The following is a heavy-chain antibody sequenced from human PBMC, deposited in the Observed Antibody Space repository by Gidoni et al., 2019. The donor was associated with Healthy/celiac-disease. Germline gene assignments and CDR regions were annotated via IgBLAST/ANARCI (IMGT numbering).Heavy chain of an antibody. J-gene: IGHJ4*02. CDR3: AKEFRAVEYQLPCFDY. CDR2: ISGSGGST. V-gene: IGHV3-23*01. Sequence: EVPLLESGVGLVQPGGSLRLSCAASGFTFSSYAMSWVRQAPGKGLEWVSAISGSGGSTYYADSVKGRFTISRDNSKNTLYLQMNSLRAEDTAVYYCAKEFRAVEYQLPCFDYWGQGTLVTVSS. CDR1: GFTFSSYA. D-gene: IGHD2-2*01.